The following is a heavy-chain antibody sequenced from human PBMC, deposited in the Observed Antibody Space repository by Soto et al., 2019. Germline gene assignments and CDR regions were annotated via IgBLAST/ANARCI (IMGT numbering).Heavy chain of an antibody. J-gene: IGHJ4*02. CDR1: GFTFSSYG. D-gene: IGHD3-10*01. V-gene: IGHV3-30*18. CDR2: ISYDGSNK. CDR3: GKDPGSGSYYKD. Sequence: QVQLVESGGGVVQPGRSLRLSCAASGFTFSSYGMHWVRQAPGKGLEWVAVISYDGSNKYYADSVKGRFTISRDNSKNRLYLKMNSKRVEDTAVYYCGKDPGSGSYYKDWCQGTLVTVSS.